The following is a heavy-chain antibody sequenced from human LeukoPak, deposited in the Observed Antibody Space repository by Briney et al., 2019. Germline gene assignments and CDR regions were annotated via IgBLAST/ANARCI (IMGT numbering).Heavy chain of an antibody. CDR1: GFTFNIYS. CDR3: ARDLVGATPDAFDI. J-gene: IGHJ3*02. CDR2: ISSTSSTI. Sequence: GGSLRLSCAASGFTFNIYSIHWVRQAPGKGLEWVSYISSTSSTIYYADSVKGRFTISRDNAKNSLYLQMNSLRDEDTAVYYCARDLVGATPDAFDIWGQGTMVTVSS. D-gene: IGHD1-26*01. V-gene: IGHV3-48*02.